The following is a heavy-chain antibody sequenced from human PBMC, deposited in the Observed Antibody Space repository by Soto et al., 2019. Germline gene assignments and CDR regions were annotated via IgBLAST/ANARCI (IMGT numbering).Heavy chain of an antibody. CDR1: GFTFSNTW. CDR3: AKVKADSSAAASLDY. D-gene: IGHD3-3*01. Sequence: GGSLRLSCVASGFTFSNTWMTWVRQVPGKGLEWVGRIKSKTDGGTTGYAAPVKGRFTISRDDSEATLFLQMNTLKTEDTAMYYCAKVKADSSAAASLDYWGQGTVVTVSS. CDR2: IKSKTDGGTT. V-gene: IGHV3-15*01. J-gene: IGHJ4*02.